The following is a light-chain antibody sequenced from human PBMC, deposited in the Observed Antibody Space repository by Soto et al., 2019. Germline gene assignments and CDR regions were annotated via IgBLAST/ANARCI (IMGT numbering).Light chain of an antibody. CDR1: SSDVGGYNY. J-gene: IGLJ1*01. CDR3: SSYTTSNTRQIV. CDR2: DVS. V-gene: IGLV2-14*03. Sequence: QSVLTQPASVSGAPGQSITISCTGTSSDVGGYNYVSWYQHHPGKAPKLLIYDVSNRPSGISNRFSGSKSDNTASLTISGLQPADEADYYCSSYTTSNTRQIVFGTGTKVTVL.